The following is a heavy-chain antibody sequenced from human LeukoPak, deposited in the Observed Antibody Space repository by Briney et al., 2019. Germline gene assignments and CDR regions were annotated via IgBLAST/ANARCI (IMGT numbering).Heavy chain of an antibody. CDR3: ARASEAVADSFDY. CDR2: ISYDGSNK. J-gene: IGHJ4*02. Sequence: GRSLRLSCAASGFTSSSYAMHWVRQAPGKGLEWVAVISYDGSNKYYADSVKGRFTISRDNSKNTLYLQMNSLRAEDTAVYYCARASEAVADSFDYWGQGTLVTVSS. V-gene: IGHV3-30*04. D-gene: IGHD6-19*01. CDR1: GFTSSSYA.